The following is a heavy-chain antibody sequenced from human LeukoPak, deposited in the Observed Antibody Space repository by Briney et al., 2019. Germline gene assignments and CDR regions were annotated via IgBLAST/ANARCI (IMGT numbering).Heavy chain of an antibody. V-gene: IGHV2-5*02. CDR1: GFSLSTRGVG. CDR2: IYWDDDK. Sequence: SGPTLVHPTPTLTLTCSFSGFSLSTRGVGVRWIRQPPGKAVEWLALIYWDDDKRYTPSLKTRLTITKDPCKNQVVLTTTNKQPENTATYCCARRQWFRGNWFDPWLQGSLVSVRS. CDR3: ARRQWFRGNWFDP. D-gene: IGHD3-10*01. J-gene: IGHJ5*02.